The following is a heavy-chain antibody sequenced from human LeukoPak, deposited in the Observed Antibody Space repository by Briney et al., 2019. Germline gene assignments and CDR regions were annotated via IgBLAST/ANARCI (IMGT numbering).Heavy chain of an antibody. CDR2: ISTTGST. J-gene: IGHJ5*01. Sequence: SETLSLTCTVSGTSISRHYWSWLRQSAGLGLEWLGYISTTGSTTYNPSLEGRVTMSEDTSQNQHSLTLSSVTAADTAVYFCARQDGLWVGDLGGWFDFWGQGIQVTVSS. D-gene: IGHD3-10*01. CDR3: ARQDGLWVGDLGGWFDF. CDR1: GTSISRHY. V-gene: IGHV4-4*09.